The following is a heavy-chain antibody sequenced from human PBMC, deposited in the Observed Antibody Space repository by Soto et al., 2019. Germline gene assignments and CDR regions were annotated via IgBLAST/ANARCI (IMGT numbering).Heavy chain of an antibody. CDR1: GYTFTSYA. Sequence: ASVKVSCKASGYTFTSYAMHWVRQAPGQRLEWMGWINAGNGNTKYSQKFQGRVTIARDTSASTAYMELSSLRSEDTAVYYCARDYYDRSGYLPALFDPWGQGTLVTV. J-gene: IGHJ5*02. V-gene: IGHV1-3*01. CDR2: INAGNGNT. D-gene: IGHD3-22*01. CDR3: ARDYYDRSGYLPALFDP.